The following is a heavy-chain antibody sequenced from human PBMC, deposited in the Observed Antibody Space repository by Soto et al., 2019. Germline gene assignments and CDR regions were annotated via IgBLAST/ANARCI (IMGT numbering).Heavy chain of an antibody. V-gene: IGHV3-64D*08. CDR2: ISSNGGST. Sequence: PGGSLRLSCSASGFTFSRYAMHWVRQAPGKGLEYVSAISSNGGSTYYADSVKGRFTISRDNSKNTLYLQMSSLRAEDTAVYYCVKENRAYYDILTGYRHHWFERWGKGTLVTVPS. CDR1: GFTFSRYA. CDR3: VKENRAYYDILTGYRHHWFER. J-gene: IGHJ5*02. D-gene: IGHD3-9*01.